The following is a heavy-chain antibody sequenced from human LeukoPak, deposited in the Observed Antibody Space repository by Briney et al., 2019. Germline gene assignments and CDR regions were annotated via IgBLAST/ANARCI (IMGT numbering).Heavy chain of an antibody. V-gene: IGHV4-59*11. CDR2: IYYSGST. J-gene: IGHJ4*02. CDR1: GGSISSHY. D-gene: IGHD6-19*01. Sequence: SETLSLTCTVSGGSISSHYWSWIRQPSGKGLEWIGYIYYSGSTNYNPSLKSRDTISVDTSKNQFSLKLSSVTAADTAVYYCARDFAGYSSGWGGIDYSGQGTLVTVSS. CDR3: ARDFAGYSSGWGGIDY.